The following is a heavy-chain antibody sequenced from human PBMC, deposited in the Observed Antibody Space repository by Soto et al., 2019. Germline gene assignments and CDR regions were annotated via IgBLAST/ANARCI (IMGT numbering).Heavy chain of an antibody. Sequence: GGSLRLSCAASGFTFSSYSMNWVRQAPGKGLEWVSYISSSSSNIYYADSVKGRFTISRDNAKNSLYLQMNSLRAEDKAVYYCAKDRWGYCSSTSCYSFYYGMDVWGQGTTVTVSS. J-gene: IGHJ6*02. CDR1: GFTFSSYS. V-gene: IGHV3-48*01. CDR2: ISSSSSNI. D-gene: IGHD2-2*01. CDR3: AKDRWGYCSSTSCYSFYYGMDV.